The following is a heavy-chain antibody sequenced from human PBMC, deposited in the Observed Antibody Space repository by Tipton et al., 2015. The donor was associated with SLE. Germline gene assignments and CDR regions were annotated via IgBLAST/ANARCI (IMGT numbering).Heavy chain of an antibody. CDR2: INHSGST. D-gene: IGHD2-15*01. CDR1: GGSISSSSYY. V-gene: IGHV4-39*07. Sequence: TLSLTCTVSGGSISSSSYYWGWIRQPPGKGLEWIGEINHSGSTNYNPSLKSRVTISVDTSKNQFSLKLSSVTAADTAVYYCARSMRGSWFDPWGQGTLVTVSS. J-gene: IGHJ5*02. CDR3: ARSMRGSWFDP.